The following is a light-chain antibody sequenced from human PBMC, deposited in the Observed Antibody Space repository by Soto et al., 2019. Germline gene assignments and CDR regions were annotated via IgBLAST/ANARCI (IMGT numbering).Light chain of an antibody. V-gene: IGKV3-15*01. CDR2: GAS. CDR3: QQYNNWPRT. Sequence: EIVLTQSPDTLSLSPGDRATLSCRASQSISSYLAWYQQKPGQSPRLLIYGASTRATGIPARFSGSGSGTEFTLTISSLQSEDFAVYYCQQYNNWPRTFGQGTKVDIK. CDR1: QSISSY. J-gene: IGKJ1*01.